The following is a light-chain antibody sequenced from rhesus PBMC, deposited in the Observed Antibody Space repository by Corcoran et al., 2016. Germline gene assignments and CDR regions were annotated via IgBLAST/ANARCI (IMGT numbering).Light chain of an antibody. J-gene: IGKJ1*01. Sequence: DIQMTQSPTSLSASVGDRVTITCRASQGISTWLAWYQLKPGKVPKLLIYKASSLESGVPSRFRGSGSGTDFTLTISSLQPEDFATYYWQQCNSPPWTFGQGTKVEIK. CDR2: KAS. CDR3: QQCNSPPWT. V-gene: IGKV1-21*01. CDR1: QGISTW.